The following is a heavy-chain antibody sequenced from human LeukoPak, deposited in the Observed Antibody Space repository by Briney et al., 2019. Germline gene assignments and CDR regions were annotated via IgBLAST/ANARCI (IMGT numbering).Heavy chain of an antibody. D-gene: IGHD5-18*01. V-gene: IGHV1-2*02. Sequence: ASVKVSCKASGHTFTGYYMHWVRQAPGQGLEWMGWINPNSGGTNYAQKFQGRVTMTRDTSISTAYMELSRLRSDDTAVYYCARYLSGYSWGTYYYYMDVWGKGTTVTVSS. CDR1: GHTFTGYY. CDR3: ARYLSGYSWGTYYYYMDV. CDR2: INPNSGGT. J-gene: IGHJ6*03.